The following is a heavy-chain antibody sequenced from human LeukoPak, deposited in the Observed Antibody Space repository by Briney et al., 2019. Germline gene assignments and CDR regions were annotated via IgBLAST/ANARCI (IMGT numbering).Heavy chain of an antibody. V-gene: IGHV4-39*01. J-gene: IGHJ4*02. Sequence: SETLSLTCTVSGGSISSSSYYWGWIRQPPGKGLEWIGSIYYSGSTYYNPSLKSRVTISVDTSKSQFSLKLSSVTAADTAVYYCARGGLQMATYFDYWGQGTLVTVSS. CDR3: ARGGLQMATYFDY. D-gene: IGHD5-24*01. CDR1: GGSISSSSYY. CDR2: IYYSGST.